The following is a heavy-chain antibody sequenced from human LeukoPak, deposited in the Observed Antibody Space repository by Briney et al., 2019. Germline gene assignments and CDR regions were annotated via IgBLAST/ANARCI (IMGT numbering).Heavy chain of an antibody. CDR2: INPSGGGT. CDR3: ARRDSGGDY. CDR1: GYTFTGYY. D-gene: IGHD4/OR15-4a*01. J-gene: IGHJ4*02. V-gene: IGHV1-46*01. Sequence: ASVKVSCKASGYTFTGYYMHWVRQAPGQGLEWMGIINPSGGGTTYAQKFQGRVTMTRNTSTSTVYMELSSLRSEDTAVYYCARRDSGGDYWGQGTLITVSS.